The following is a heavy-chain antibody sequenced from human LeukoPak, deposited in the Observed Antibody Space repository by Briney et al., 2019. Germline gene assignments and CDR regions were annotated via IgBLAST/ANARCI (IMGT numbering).Heavy chain of an antibody. D-gene: IGHD5-12*01. V-gene: IGHV3-7*01. CDR2: INQDGSDK. CDR3: ARGGYSGYDFFDY. J-gene: IGHJ4*02. CDR1: GLTFSIHW. Sequence: PGGSLRLSCAASGLTFSIHWMNWVRQAPGKGLECVANINQDGSDKYYVDSVKGRLTISRDNAKNSLYLQMNSLRAEDTAVYYCARGGYSGYDFFDYWGQGTLVTVSS.